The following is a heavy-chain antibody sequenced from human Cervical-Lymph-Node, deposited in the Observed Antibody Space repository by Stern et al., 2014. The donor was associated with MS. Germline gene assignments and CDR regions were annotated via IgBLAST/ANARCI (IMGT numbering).Heavy chain of an antibody. CDR1: GYTFTNNW. D-gene: IGHD1-1*01. CDR3: ARHPPRRKWDDPNYGMDV. V-gene: IGHV5-51*01. CDR2: IYPDDSDI. J-gene: IGHJ6*02. Sequence: EVQLVESGAEVKKPGESLKISCKGSGYTFTNNWIAWVRQMPGKGLEWMGIIYPDDSDIRYSPSLQGQVTISADKSISTAYLQWSSLKAADSAVFYWARHPPRRKWDDPNYGMDVLGQGTTVTVSS.